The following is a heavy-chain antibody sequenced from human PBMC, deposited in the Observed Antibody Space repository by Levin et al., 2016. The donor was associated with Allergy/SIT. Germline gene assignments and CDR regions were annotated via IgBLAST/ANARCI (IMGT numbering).Heavy chain of an antibody. D-gene: IGHD3-3*01. CDR1: GFTFSAYA. V-gene: IGHV3-23*01. CDR2: ITGSGGST. J-gene: IGHJ4*02. Sequence: GGSLRLSCAASGFTFSAYAMSWVRQAPGKGLEWVSAITGSGGSTYYADSVKGRFTISRDNSKNTLYLQMNSLRAEDTAVYYCAKDTRSLEWLLDFDYWGQGTLVTVSS. CDR3: AKDTRSLEWLLDFDY.